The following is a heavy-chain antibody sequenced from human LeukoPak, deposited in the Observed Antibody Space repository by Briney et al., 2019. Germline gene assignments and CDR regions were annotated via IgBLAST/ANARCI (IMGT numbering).Heavy chain of an antibody. D-gene: IGHD3-22*01. Sequence: ASVKVSCKASAYTFSGYYMHWVRQAPGQGLEWMGWINPNSGGTNYAQKFQGRVTMTRDTSISTAYMELSRLRSDDTAVYYCARVNYYDSSGYKLWGQGTLVTVSS. CDR3: ARVNYYDSSGYKL. J-gene: IGHJ4*02. V-gene: IGHV1-2*02. CDR2: INPNSGGT. CDR1: AYTFSGYY.